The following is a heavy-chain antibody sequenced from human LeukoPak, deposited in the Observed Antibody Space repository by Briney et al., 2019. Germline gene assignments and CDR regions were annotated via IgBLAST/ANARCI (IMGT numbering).Heavy chain of an antibody. Sequence: SETLSLTCAVYGGSISSITYYWGWIRQPPGKGLEWVGHMYYRGNTFYNPSLKSRVTISVDTSKNQFSLKLRSVTAADTAVYFCARLYGNYQNYFDYWGQGTLVTVSS. V-gene: IGHV4-39*07. CDR2: MYYRGNT. CDR1: GGSISSITYY. CDR3: ARLYGNYQNYFDY. J-gene: IGHJ4*02. D-gene: IGHD1-7*01.